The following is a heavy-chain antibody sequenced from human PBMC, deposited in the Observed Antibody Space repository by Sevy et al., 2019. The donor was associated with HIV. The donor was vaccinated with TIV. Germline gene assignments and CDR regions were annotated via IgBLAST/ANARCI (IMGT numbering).Heavy chain of an antibody. CDR2: INPSGGST. CDR1: GYTFTSYY. D-gene: IGHD3-9*01. J-gene: IGHJ4*02. CDR3: ARGYPLRYFDWPPFDY. V-gene: IGHV1-46*03. Sequence: ASVKVSCKASGYTFTSYYMHWVRQAPGQGLEWMGIINPSGGSTSYAQKFQGRVTMTRDTSTSTVYMELSSLRSEDTAVYYCARGYPLRYFDWPPFDYLGQGTLVTVSS.